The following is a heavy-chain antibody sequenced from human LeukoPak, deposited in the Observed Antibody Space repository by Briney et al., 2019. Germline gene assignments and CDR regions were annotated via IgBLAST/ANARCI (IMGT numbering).Heavy chain of an antibody. V-gene: IGHV3-21*01. Sequence: GGSLRLSCAASGFTFSSYSMNWVHQAPGKGLEWVSSISSSSSYIYYADSVKGRFTISRDNAKNSLYLQMNSLRAEDTAVYYCARSLEGFLEWLYRYYFDYWGQGTLVTVSS. CDR3: ARSLEGFLEWLYRYYFDY. CDR2: ISSSSSYI. J-gene: IGHJ4*02. D-gene: IGHD3-3*01. CDR1: GFTFSSYS.